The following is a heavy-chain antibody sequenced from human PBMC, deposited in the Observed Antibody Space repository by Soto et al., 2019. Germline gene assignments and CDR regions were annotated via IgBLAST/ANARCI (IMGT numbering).Heavy chain of an antibody. Sequence: GGSLRLSCAASGFTFSSYAMSWVRQAPGKGLEWVSAISGSGGSTYYADSVKGRFTISRDNSKNTLYLQMNSLRAEDTAVYYCAKDSALTPQYYYDSSGYLHYFDYWGQGTLVTVSS. CDR3: AKDSALTPQYYYDSSGYLHYFDY. J-gene: IGHJ4*02. CDR2: ISGSGGST. D-gene: IGHD3-22*01. CDR1: GFTFSSYA. V-gene: IGHV3-23*01.